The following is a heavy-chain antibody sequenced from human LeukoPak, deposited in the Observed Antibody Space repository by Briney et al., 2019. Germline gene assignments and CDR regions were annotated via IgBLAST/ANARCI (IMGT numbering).Heavy chain of an antibody. D-gene: IGHD3-10*01. CDR3: AKGCMGGVIISPFDY. V-gene: IGHV3-30*18. Sequence: PGGSLRLSCAASGFTFSSYGMHWVRQAPGKGLEWVAVISYDGSNKYYADSVKGRFTISRDNSKNTLYLQMNSLRAEDTAVYYCAKGCMGGVIISPFDYWGQGTLVTVSS. CDR1: GFTFSSYG. CDR2: ISYDGSNK. J-gene: IGHJ4*02.